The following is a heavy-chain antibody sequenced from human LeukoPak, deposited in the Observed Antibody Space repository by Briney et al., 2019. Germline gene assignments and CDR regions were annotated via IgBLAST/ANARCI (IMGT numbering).Heavy chain of an antibody. CDR2: VYSSGST. CDR1: DGSISSYY. D-gene: IGHD4-23*01. V-gene: IGHV4-4*07. Sequence: PSETLSLTCTVSDGSISSYYWSWTRQPAGKGLEWIGRVYSSGSTNYNPSLKSRVTMSVDTSKKQFSLKLNSVTAADTTVYYCTRTSPRYGGFDYWGPGTLVTVSS. CDR3: TRTSPRYGGFDY. J-gene: IGHJ4*02.